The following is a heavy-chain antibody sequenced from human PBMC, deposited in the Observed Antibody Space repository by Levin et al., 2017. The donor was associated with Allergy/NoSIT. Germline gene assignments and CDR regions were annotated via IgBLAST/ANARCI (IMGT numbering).Heavy chain of an antibody. Sequence: KSSETLSLTCAVYGGSFSGYYWSWIRQPPGKGLEWIGEINHSGSTNYNPSLKSRVTISVDTSKNQFSLKLSSVTAADTAVYYCATTNGDYVQYAFDIWGQGTMVTVSS. CDR2: INHSGST. V-gene: IGHV4-34*01. CDR3: ATTNGDYVQYAFDI. J-gene: IGHJ3*02. CDR1: GGSFSGYY. D-gene: IGHD4-17*01.